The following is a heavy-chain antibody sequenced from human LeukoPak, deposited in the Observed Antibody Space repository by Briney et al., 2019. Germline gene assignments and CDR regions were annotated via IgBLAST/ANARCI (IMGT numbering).Heavy chain of an antibody. Sequence: GGSLRLSCAASGFTFSSYSMNWVRQAPGKGLEWVSSISSSSSYIYYADSVKGRFTISRDNAKNSLYLQMNSLRAEDTAVYYCARESVAGLDDAFDIWGQGTMVTVSS. CDR2: ISSSSSYI. D-gene: IGHD6-19*01. CDR1: GFTFSSYS. V-gene: IGHV3-21*01. J-gene: IGHJ3*02. CDR3: ARESVAGLDDAFDI.